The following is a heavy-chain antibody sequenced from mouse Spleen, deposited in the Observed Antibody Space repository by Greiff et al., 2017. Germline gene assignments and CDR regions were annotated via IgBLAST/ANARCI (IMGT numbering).Heavy chain of an antibody. CDR2: ISTYYGDA. Sequence: VQLQESGAELVRPGVSVKISCKGSGYTFTDYAMHWVKQSHAKSLEWIGVISTYYGDASYNQKFKGKATMTVDKSSSTAYMELARLTSEDSAVYYCARDYRFLAYWGQGTLVTVSA. V-gene: IGHV1S137*01. CDR1: GYTFTDYA. D-gene: IGHD2-14*01. J-gene: IGHJ3*01. CDR3: ARDYRFLAY.